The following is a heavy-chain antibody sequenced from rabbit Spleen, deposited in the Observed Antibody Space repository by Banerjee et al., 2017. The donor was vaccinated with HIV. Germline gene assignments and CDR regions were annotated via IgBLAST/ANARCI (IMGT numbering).Heavy chain of an antibody. Sequence: QEQLVEYGGDLVQPEGSLTLTCKASGLDFSSSYWICWVRQAPGKGLQWIACINVYTGKPVYATWAKGRFTISKTSSTTVTLQMTSLTVADTATYFCARDTGTSFSTYGMDLWGPGTLVTVS. V-gene: IGHV1S45*01. D-gene: IGHD7-1*01. CDR2: INVYTGKP. CDR1: GLDFSSSYW. CDR3: ARDTGTSFSTYGMDL. J-gene: IGHJ6*01.